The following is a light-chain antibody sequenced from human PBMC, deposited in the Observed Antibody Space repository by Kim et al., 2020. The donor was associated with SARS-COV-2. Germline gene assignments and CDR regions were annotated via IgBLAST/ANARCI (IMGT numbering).Light chain of an antibody. CDR2: RNN. J-gene: IGLJ2*01. CDR1: SSNNGSNY. V-gene: IGLV1-47*01. Sequence: RVTISCSGSSSNNGSNYVYWYQQLPGTAPKLLIYRNNQRPSGVPDRCSGAKSGTSASLAISGLRSEDEADYYCAAWDDSLSGHVVFGGGTQLTVL. CDR3: AAWDDSLSGHVV.